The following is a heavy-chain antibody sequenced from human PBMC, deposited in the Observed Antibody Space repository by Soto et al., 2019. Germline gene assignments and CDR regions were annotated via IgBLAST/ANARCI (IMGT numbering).Heavy chain of an antibody. CDR3: TRSSVRGWSY. Sequence: SETLSLTXAVYGGSFSGYYWTWIRQPPGKGLEWIGEITHSGSTNYNPSLKSRVTISVDTSKNQFSLNLNSVTAADTAVYYCTRSSVRGWSYWGQGTLVTVSS. J-gene: IGHJ4*02. D-gene: IGHD3-10*02. CDR2: ITHSGST. V-gene: IGHV4-34*01. CDR1: GGSFSGYY.